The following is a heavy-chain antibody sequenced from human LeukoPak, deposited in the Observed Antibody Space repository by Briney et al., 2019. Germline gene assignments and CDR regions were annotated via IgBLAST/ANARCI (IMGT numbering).Heavy chain of an antibody. CDR1: GFTVSSYY. CDR3: ARSYSNHLFGMDV. V-gene: IGHV3-66*01. D-gene: IGHD4-11*01. CDR2: MYSGGST. Sequence: GGSLRLSCAASGFTVSSYYMTWVRQDPGKGLEWVSVMYSGGSTYYADSVKGRVAISRDNSQNTVFLQMNSVRVEDTAVYYCARSYSNHLFGMDVWGQGTAVTVSS. J-gene: IGHJ6*02.